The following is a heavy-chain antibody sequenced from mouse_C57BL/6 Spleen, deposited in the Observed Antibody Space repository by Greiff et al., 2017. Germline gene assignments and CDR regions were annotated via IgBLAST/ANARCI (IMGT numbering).Heavy chain of an antibody. CDR1: GFTFTDYY. D-gene: IGHD2-10*01. Sequence: DVHLVESGGGLVQPGGSLSLSCAASGFTFTDYYMSWVRQPPGKALEWLGFIRNKANGYTTEYSASVKGRFTISRDNSQSILYLQMNALRAEDSATYYCARSYYGNYVAWFAYWGQGTLVTVSA. V-gene: IGHV7-3*01. J-gene: IGHJ3*01. CDR3: ARSYYGNYVAWFAY. CDR2: IRNKANGYTT.